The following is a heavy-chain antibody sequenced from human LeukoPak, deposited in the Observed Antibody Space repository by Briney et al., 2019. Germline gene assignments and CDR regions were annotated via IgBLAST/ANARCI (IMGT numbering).Heavy chain of an antibody. V-gene: IGHV4-34*01. CDR2: INHSGST. CDR3: ARVGDYYDDAFDI. D-gene: IGHD3-22*01. CDR1: GGSFSGYY. Sequence: PSETLSLTCAVYGGSFSGYYWSWIRQPPGKGLEWIGEINHSGSTNHNPSLKSRVTISVDTSKNQFSLKLSSVTAADTAVYYCARVGDYYDDAFDIWGQGTMVTVSS. J-gene: IGHJ3*02.